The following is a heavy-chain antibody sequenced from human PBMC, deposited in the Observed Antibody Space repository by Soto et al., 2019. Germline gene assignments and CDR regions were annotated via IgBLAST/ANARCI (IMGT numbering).Heavy chain of an antibody. V-gene: IGHV3-30*18. CDR1: GFTFSSYG. J-gene: IGHJ6*02. CDR3: AKGNGVVAANGMDV. CDR2: ISYDGSNK. Sequence: LRLSCAASGFTFSSYGMHWVRQAPGKGLEWVAVISYDGSNKYYADSVKGRFTISRDNSKNTLYLQMNSLRAEDTAVYYCAKGNGVVAANGMDVWGQGTTVTVSS. D-gene: IGHD2-15*01.